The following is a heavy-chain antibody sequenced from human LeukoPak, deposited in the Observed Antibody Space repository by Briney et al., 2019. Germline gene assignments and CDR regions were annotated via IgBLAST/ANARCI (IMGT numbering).Heavy chain of an antibody. Sequence: GGPLRLSCAASGFAVSTNYLSWVRQAPGKGLEWVSVIYSDGSTYYTDSVKGRFTISRDNSKNTLYLQMNSLRPEDTAVYYCARDQRSESYYPWGWFDPWGQGTLVTVSS. CDR3: ARDQRSESYYPWGWFDP. V-gene: IGHV3-66*02. J-gene: IGHJ5*02. D-gene: IGHD1-26*01. CDR1: GFAVSTNY. CDR2: IYSDGST.